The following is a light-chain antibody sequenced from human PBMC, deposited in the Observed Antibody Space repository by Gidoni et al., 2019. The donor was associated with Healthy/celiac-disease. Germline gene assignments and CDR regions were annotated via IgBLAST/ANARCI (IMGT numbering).Light chain of an antibody. V-gene: IGKV1-5*01. CDR3: QQYNSYSGT. Sequence: DIKMTQSPSTLSASVGDRVTITCRASQSISSWLAWYQQKPGTAPKLLIYYASSLESGVPSRCSGSVSGTEFTLTISSLQPDDFATYYCQQYNSYSGTFGQGTKVEIK. CDR1: QSISSW. CDR2: YAS. J-gene: IGKJ1*01.